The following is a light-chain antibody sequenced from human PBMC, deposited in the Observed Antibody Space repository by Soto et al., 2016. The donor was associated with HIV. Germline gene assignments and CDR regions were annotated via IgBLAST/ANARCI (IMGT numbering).Light chain of an antibody. J-gene: IGKJ2*01. V-gene: IGKV1-9*01. CDR3: QQVNSYPLT. CDR1: QGISSY. Sequence: IQMTQSPSSLSASLGDRVTITCRASQGISSYLAWYQQKPGKAPNLLIYTASTLQSGVPSRFSGSGSGTEVTLTISSLQPEDSAIYYCQQVNSYPLTFGQGTKLXIK. CDR2: TAS.